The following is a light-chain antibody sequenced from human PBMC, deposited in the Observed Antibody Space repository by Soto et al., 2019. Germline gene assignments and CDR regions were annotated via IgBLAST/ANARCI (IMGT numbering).Light chain of an antibody. Sequence: EMVLTQSPATLSLSPGDRATLSCRASQSVGRYLAWYQQRPGQAHRLLIYDSSNRVTGIPARFSGNGSGRYFTLTISSLEPEDFAVYYCQYHTDWPPYTFGQGTTLEI. CDR2: DSS. V-gene: IGKV3-11*02. CDR1: QSVGRY. J-gene: IGKJ2*01. CDR3: QYHTDWPPYT.